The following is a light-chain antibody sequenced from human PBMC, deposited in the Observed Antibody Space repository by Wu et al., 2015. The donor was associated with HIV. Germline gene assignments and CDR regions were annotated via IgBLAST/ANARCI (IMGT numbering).Light chain of an antibody. J-gene: IGKJ5*01. V-gene: IGKV1-27*01. Sequence: DIQMTQSPSSLSASVGDRVTITCRASQGISNFLAWYQQKPGKPPKVLIYAASTLQSGVPSRFSGSGSGTDFTLTIRRLEPGDSAVYYCQQYGGHLRSPFGQGTRLDIK. CDR1: QGISNF. CDR2: AAS. CDR3: QQYGGHLRSP.